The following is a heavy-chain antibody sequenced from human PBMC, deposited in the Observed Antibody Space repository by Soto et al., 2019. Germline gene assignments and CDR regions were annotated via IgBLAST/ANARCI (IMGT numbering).Heavy chain of an antibody. CDR2: INPNSGGT. J-gene: IGHJ4*02. D-gene: IGHD4-17*01. CDR3: ARLDYAYYYFDY. Sequence: ASVKVSCKASGYTFTGYYMHWVRQAPGQGLEWMGWINPNSGGTNYAQKFQGWVTMTRDTSISTAYMELSRLRSDDTAMYYCARLDYAYYYFDYWGQGTLVTVSS. CDR1: GYTFTGYY. V-gene: IGHV1-2*04.